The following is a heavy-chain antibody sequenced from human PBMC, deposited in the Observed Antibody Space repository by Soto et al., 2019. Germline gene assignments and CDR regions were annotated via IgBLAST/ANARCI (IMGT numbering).Heavy chain of an antibody. V-gene: IGHV3-49*04. J-gene: IGHJ4*02. D-gene: IGHD6-13*01. CDR2: VRSETYGGST. CDR3: TRGRGTSGWYADY. CDR1: GFVFGDYA. Sequence: GESLKISCSASGFVFGDYAVTWVRQAPGKGLEWVGVVRSETYGGSTEYAASVKGRFRISRDDSESIAYLQMTGLKTEDTAVYYCTRGRGTSGWYADYWGKGILVTVSS.